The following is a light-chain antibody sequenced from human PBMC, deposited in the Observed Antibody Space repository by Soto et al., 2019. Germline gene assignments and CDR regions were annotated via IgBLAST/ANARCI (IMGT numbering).Light chain of an antibody. CDR1: QSVPSTY. Sequence: VLSQSPGRLSLSPGERATLSCRASQSVPSTYFAWYQQKSGQPPRLLISGTSNRATGIPDRFSGSGSGTDFTLAISRLEPEDFAVYYCQQYGNSPRTFGQGTKVDIK. V-gene: IGKV3-20*01. CDR2: GTS. J-gene: IGKJ1*01. CDR3: QQYGNSPRT.